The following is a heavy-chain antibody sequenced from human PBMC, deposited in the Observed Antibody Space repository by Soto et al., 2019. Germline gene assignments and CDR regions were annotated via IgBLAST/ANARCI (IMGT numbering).Heavy chain of an antibody. J-gene: IGHJ5*02. CDR2: INPKSGGT. D-gene: IGHD3-22*01. CDR1: GYTFTGYY. Sequence: ASVKVSCKASGYTFTGYYMHVVRQAPGEGREGIGGINPKSGGTNYAQKFQGRVTMTRDTSISTAYMELSRLRFDDTAVYYCARDYPPDYYDSSGYYFGGWFDLWGQGTLVTVSS. V-gene: IGHV1-2*02. CDR3: ARDYPPDYYDSSGYYFGGWFDL.